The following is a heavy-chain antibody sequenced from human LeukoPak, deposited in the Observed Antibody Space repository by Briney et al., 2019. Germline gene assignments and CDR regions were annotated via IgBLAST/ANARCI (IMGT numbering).Heavy chain of an antibody. CDR2: LTGSGDRT. Sequence: QTGGSLRLSCAASGFMLASTAMTWVRQAPGKGLEWVSLLTGSGDRTYYTDSVKGRFTISRDNSKNTLYLQMNSLRAEDTAVYYCARGVPVPAAILMRGFDYWGQGTLVTVSS. CDR1: GFMLASTA. J-gene: IGHJ4*02. CDR3: ARGVPVPAAILMRGFDY. V-gene: IGHV3-23*01. D-gene: IGHD2-2*02.